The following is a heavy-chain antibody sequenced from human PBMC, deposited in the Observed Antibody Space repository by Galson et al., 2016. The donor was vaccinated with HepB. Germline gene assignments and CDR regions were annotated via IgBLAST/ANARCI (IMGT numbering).Heavy chain of an antibody. V-gene: IGHV3-23*01. Sequence: SLRLSCAASGFTFSNYAMSWVRRAPGKGLEWVSGISASGGSTYYADSVKGRFTISRDNSKNTLFLQMHSLRAEDTAVYHCAKDGGWAAAGRYYFDYWGQGTLVTVSS. CDR1: GFTFSNYA. CDR2: ISASGGST. CDR3: AKDGGWAAAGRYYFDY. D-gene: IGHD6-13*01. J-gene: IGHJ4*02.